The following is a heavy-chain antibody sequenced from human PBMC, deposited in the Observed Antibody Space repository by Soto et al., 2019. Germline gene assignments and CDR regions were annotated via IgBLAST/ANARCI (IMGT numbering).Heavy chain of an antibody. V-gene: IGHV3-23*01. CDR3: AKGLSGHYGTGYYYYGMDV. CDR1: GFTFSSYA. J-gene: IGHJ6*02. D-gene: IGHD4-17*01. CDR2: ISGSGGST. Sequence: PGGSLRLSCAASGFTFSSYAMSWVRQAPGKGLEWVSAISGSGGSTYYADSVKGRFTISRDNSKDTLYLQMNSLRAEDTAVYYCAKGLSGHYGTGYYYYGMDVWGQGTTVTVSS.